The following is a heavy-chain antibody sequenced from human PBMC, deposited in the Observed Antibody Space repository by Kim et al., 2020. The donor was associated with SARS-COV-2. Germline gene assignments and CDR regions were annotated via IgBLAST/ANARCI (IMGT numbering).Heavy chain of an antibody. V-gene: IGHV3-30*18. CDR3: AKEGAYYDSNNYEARYGMDV. D-gene: IGHD3-22*01. CDR2: ISDDGSHR. J-gene: IGHJ6*02. Sequence: GGSLRLSCAASGFTFRNYGIHWVRQAPGKGLEWVAVISDDGSHRYNADSVRGRFIISRDNFKNTLYLQMNSLRPEDTAIYYCAKEGAYYDSNNYEARYGMDVWGQGTTVTVSS. CDR1: GFTFRNYG.